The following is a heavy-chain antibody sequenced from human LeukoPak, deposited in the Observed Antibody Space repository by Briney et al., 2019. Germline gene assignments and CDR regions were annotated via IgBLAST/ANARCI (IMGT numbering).Heavy chain of an antibody. J-gene: IGHJ4*02. Sequence: SETLSLTCTVSGGSITNTNYYWGWIRQPPGKGLEWIGSIYYSGTTYYNPSLKSRVTISVDTSKNQFSLKVTSVTAADTAVYYCARLVYYYGSGILYYFDYWGQGTLVTVSS. D-gene: IGHD3-10*01. CDR2: IYYSGTT. CDR3: ARLVYYYGSGILYYFDY. CDR1: GGSITNTNYY. V-gene: IGHV4-39*01.